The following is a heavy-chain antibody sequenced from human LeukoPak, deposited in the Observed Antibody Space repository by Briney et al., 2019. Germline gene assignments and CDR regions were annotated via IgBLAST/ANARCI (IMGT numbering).Heavy chain of an antibody. Sequence: GGSLRLSCTTSGFMSTLYSMSWVRQSPGKGLEWVSSISSSSSYIYYADSVKGRFTISRDPAKNSLYLQMNSLRAEDTAVYYCAREYWGYYDDSGYPFDNWAREPWSPSPQ. J-gene: IGHJ4*02. CDR3: AREYWGYYDDSGYPFDN. D-gene: IGHD3-22*01. CDR2: ISSSSSYI. CDR1: GFMSTLYS. V-gene: IGHV3-21*01.